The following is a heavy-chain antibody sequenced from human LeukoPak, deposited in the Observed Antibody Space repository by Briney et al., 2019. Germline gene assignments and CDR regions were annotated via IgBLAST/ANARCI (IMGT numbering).Heavy chain of an antibody. CDR2: IQSKTDSGTT. CDR3: TTELYCGGDCYPGA. Sequence: GGSLRLSCAASGFTFSNAWMSWVRQAPGKGLEWVGRIQSKTDSGTTDYAAPVKGRFTISRDDSKNTLYLQMNSLKTDDTAVYYCTTELYCGGDCYPGAWGQGTLVTVFS. V-gene: IGHV3-15*01. CDR1: GFTFSNAW. J-gene: IGHJ5*02. D-gene: IGHD2-21*02.